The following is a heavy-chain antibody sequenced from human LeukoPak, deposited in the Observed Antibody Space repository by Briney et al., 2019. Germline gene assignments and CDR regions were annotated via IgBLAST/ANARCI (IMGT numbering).Heavy chain of an antibody. CDR1: GGSISSYY. D-gene: IGHD1-26*01. V-gene: IGHV4-59*12. CDR3: ARVSGASFFDY. CDR2: IYYSGST. J-gene: IGHJ4*02. Sequence: PSETLSLTCTVSGGSISSYYWSWIRQPPGKGLEWIGYIYYSGSTYNNPSLNSRVIISVDTSKNQFSLKLSSVTAADTAVYYCARVSGASFFDYWGQGTLVTVSS.